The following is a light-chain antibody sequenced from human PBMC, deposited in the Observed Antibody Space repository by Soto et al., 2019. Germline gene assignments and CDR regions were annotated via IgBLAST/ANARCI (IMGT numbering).Light chain of an antibody. CDR3: QQYGSAPRS. Sequence: EIALTQSPGTLSLSPGETATLSCRASQSVSSSYLAWYQQKPGQAPRLLIYGASSRATGIPDRFSGSGSGADCTLTISRLEPEDFAVYYCQQYGSAPRSFGQRTKV. CDR2: GAS. CDR1: QSVSSSY. V-gene: IGKV3-20*01. J-gene: IGKJ1*01.